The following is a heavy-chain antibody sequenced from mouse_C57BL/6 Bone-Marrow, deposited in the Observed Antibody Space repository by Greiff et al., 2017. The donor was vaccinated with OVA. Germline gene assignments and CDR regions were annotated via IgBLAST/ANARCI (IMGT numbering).Heavy chain of an antibody. CDR1: GFTFSSYA. D-gene: IGHD2-4*01. CDR2: ISDGGSST. V-gene: IGHV5-4*03. Sequence: EVKLMESGGGLVKPGGSLKLSCAASGFTFSSYAMSWVRQTPEKRLEWVATISDGGSSTYYPDNVKGRFTISRDNAKNNLYLQMSHLKSEDTAMYYCARGDYDPFAYWGQGTLVTVSA. CDR3: ARGDYDPFAY. J-gene: IGHJ3*01.